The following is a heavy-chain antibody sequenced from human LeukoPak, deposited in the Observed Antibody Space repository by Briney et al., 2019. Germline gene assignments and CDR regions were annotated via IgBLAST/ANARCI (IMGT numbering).Heavy chain of an antibody. CDR1: GGSISSYY. J-gene: IGHJ6*02. CDR3: ARYGHYYGSGSPFRVFYYYGMDV. CDR2: MYSSGST. D-gene: IGHD3-10*01. V-gene: IGHV4-4*07. Sequence: SETLSLTCSVSGGSISSYYWTWIRQPAGKGLEWIGRMYSSGSTDYNPSLKSRVTMSVDTSKNQFSLKLSSVTAADTAVYYCARYGHYYGSGSPFRVFYYYGMDVWGQGTTVTVSS.